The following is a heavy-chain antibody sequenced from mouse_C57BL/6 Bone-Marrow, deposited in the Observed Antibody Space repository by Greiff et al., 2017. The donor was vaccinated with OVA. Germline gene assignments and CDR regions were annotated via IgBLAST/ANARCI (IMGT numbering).Heavy chain of an antibody. CDR2: IYPGDGDT. J-gene: IGHJ2*01. CDR1: GYAFSSSW. D-gene: IGHD1-1*01. V-gene: IGHV1-80*01. Sequence: VQLQQSGAELVKPGASVKISCKASGYAFSSSWMNWVKQRPGKGLEWIGQIYPGDGDTNYNGKVKGKATLTADKSSSTAYMQLSSLTSEDSAVYFCASPSTTVVAGGGYYFDYWGQGTTLTVSS. CDR3: ASPSTTVVAGGGYYFDY.